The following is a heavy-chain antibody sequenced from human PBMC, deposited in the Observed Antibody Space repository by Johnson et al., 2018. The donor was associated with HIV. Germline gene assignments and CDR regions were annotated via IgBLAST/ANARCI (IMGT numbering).Heavy chain of an antibody. J-gene: IGHJ3*02. CDR3: ARSLRRLQRVFDAFDI. V-gene: IGHV3-11*04. CDR2: ISSSGSTI. CDR1: GFTFSEYY. Sequence: VQLVESGGGLVKPGGSLRLSCAASGFTFSEYYMSWIRQAPGKGLEWVSYISSSGSTIYYADSVKGRFTISRDNAKNSLYLQMNSLRAEDTAVYYCARSLRRLQRVFDAFDIWGQGTMVTVSS. D-gene: IGHD4-11*01.